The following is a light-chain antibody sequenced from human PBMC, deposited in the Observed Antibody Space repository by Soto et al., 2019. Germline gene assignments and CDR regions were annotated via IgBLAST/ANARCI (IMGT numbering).Light chain of an antibody. CDR2: DAS. J-gene: IGKJ5*01. CDR1: QDISNY. Sequence: DIQMTQSPSSLSASVGDRVTITCRASQDISNYLNWYQQRPGKAPKLLIYDASNLERGVPSRFSGTRSGTHFTFAITSLQPEDVATYYCQQYDSLPITFGQGTRLEI. CDR3: QQYDSLPIT. V-gene: IGKV1-33*01.